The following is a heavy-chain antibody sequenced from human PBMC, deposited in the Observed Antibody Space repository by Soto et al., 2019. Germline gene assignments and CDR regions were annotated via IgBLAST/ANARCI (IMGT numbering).Heavy chain of an antibody. CDR2: ISTYNGNT. CDR3: ARDPYHVTMVNAPNLYGLDV. J-gene: IGHJ6*02. D-gene: IGHD2-8*01. Sequence: QVQLVQSGAEVKKPGASVKVSCKASGYTFTTYDISWVRQAPGHGLEWMGRISTYNGNTNYPQSLQGRLTMTPDTTTTTPYMDKSNLTCADTAVYYCARDPYHVTMVNAPNLYGLDVWGQGTTVTVSS. CDR1: GYTFTTYD. V-gene: IGHV1-18*01.